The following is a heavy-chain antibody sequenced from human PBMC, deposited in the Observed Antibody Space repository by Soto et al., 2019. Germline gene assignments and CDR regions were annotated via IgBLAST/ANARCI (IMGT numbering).Heavy chain of an antibody. D-gene: IGHD2-15*01. CDR1: GYTFANFG. J-gene: IGHJ2*01. V-gene: IGHV1-18*01. CDR2: ISVHNGNT. Sequence: QVQLVQSGAEVKKPGASVKVSCKASGYTFANFGITWVRQAPGQGLEWMGWISVHNGNTNYAQKLQGRVTMTTDTSTSTAYMELGSLRSDDTAVYYCARDRDCGSGGNCYPEWYFDLWGRGTLVIVSS. CDR3: ARDRDCGSGGNCYPEWYFDL.